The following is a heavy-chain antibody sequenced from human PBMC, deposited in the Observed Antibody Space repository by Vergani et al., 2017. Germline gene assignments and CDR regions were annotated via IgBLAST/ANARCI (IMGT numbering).Heavy chain of an antibody. D-gene: IGHD1-1*01. CDR2: IYTSGST. V-gene: IGHV4-59*10. Sequence: QVQLQQWGAGLLKPSETLSLTCAVYGGSFSGYYWSWIRQPAGKGLEWIGRIYTSGSTNYNPSLKSRVTMSVDTSKNQFSLKLSSVTAADTAVYYCARRTEGARGPHTHFDYWGQGTLVTVSS. CDR1: GGSFSGYY. CDR3: ARRTEGARGPHTHFDY. J-gene: IGHJ4*02.